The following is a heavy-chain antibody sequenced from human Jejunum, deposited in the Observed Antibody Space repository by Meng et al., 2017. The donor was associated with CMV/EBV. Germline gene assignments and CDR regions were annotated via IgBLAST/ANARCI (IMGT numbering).Heavy chain of an antibody. CDR3: ARADWAFVTPYYLDY. V-gene: IGHV5-51*01. Sequence: NRYWRAWGGQMPGKGLEWRGVLLPDARDTRYSASLEGQVTISADKSTSTAYLQWNSLKASDTAIYYSARADWAFVTPYYLDYWGQGTLVTVSS. CDR2: LLPDARDT. D-gene: IGHD3-16*01. J-gene: IGHJ4*02. CDR1: NRYW.